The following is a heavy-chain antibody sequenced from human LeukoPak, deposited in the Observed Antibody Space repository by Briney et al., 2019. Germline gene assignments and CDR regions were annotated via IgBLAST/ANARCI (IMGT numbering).Heavy chain of an antibody. CDR1: GFMFSDYY. Sequence: GGPLGLSCVGSGFMFSDYYMSWIRQAPGKGLEWVSYISNDSVDKYYVDSVRGRFTISRDNAKKSMYLQMSGLRVEDTAVYYCARRDWVSGAVRAFDIWGQGTMVTVSS. J-gene: IGHJ3*02. V-gene: IGHV3-11*04. CDR2: ISNDSVDK. CDR3: ARRDWVSGAVRAFDI. D-gene: IGHD3-3*01.